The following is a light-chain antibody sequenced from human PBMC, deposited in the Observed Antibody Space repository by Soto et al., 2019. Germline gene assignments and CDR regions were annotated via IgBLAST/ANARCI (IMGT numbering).Light chain of an antibody. CDR1: QSVSSY. CDR2: DAS. Sequence: ELVLTQSPATLSLSPGERATLSCRASQSVSSYLAWYQQKPGLAPRLLIYDASSRATGIPDRVSGSGSGTDVTLTISRLEPEDFAVYYCQQYGTSPITFGQGTRLEIK. CDR3: QQYGTSPIT. J-gene: IGKJ5*01. V-gene: IGKV3D-20*01.